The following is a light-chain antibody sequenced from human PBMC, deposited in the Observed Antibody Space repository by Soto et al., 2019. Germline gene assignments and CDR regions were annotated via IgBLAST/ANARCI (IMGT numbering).Light chain of an antibody. Sequence: DMEMTQAPSSVSASVGDRVTITCRASQSIRNYLNWYQHKPAKVPKLLIYAASSLQSGAPTRFSGSGSGTHVTLPINNLQPEDFATYYCHQSYGTPLPFGGGTKIVIK. CDR2: AAS. J-gene: IGKJ4*01. CDR1: QSIRNY. V-gene: IGKV1-39*01. CDR3: HQSYGTPLP.